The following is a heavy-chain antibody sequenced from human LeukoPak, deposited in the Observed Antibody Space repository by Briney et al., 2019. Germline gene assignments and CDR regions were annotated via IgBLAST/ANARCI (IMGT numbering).Heavy chain of an antibody. V-gene: IGHV3-11*01. CDR1: GFTFSDYY. Sequence: KPGGSLRLSCAASGFTFSDYYMSWIRQAPGKGLEWVSYISSSGSTIYYADSVKGRFTISRDNAKNSLYLQMNSLRAEDTAVYYCATLDSSSSLSIDYWGQGTLVTVSS. J-gene: IGHJ4*02. D-gene: IGHD6-6*01. CDR3: ATLDSSSSLSIDY. CDR2: ISSSGSTI.